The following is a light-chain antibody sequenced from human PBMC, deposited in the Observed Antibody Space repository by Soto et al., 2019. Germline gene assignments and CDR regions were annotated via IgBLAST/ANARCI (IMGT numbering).Light chain of an antibody. J-gene: IGKJ5*01. V-gene: IGKV3-20*01. CDR2: GAS. Sequence: EIALTQSPGTLSLSPGERATLSCRATESVRSSYLAWYQQKPGQAPRLLIYGASSRATGIPDRFSGSGSGTDFTLTISSLEPEDFAVYFCQQWHSSPSITFGQGTRLEIK. CDR3: QQWHSSPSIT. CDR1: ESVRSSY.